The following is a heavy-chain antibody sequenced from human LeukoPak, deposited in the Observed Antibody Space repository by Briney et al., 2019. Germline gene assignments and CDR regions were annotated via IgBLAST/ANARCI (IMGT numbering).Heavy chain of an antibody. J-gene: IGHJ4*02. CDR2: IYYSGST. CDR1: GGSISGYY. CDR3: ARVRDTAMADFDY. V-gene: IGHV4-59*08. Sequence: SETLSLTCTVSGGSISGYYWSWIRQPPGKGLEWIGYIYYSGSTSYNPSLKSRVTISVDTSKNQFSLKLSSVTAADTAVYYCARVRDTAMADFDYWGQGTLVTVSS. D-gene: IGHD5-18*01.